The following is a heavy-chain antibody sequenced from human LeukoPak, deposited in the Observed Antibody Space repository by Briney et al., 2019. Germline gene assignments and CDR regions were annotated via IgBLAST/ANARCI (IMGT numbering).Heavy chain of an antibody. J-gene: IGHJ4*02. D-gene: IGHD3-3*01. Sequence: ASVKVSCKASGYTFTSYDINWVRQATGQGLEWMGWMNPNSGNTGYAQKFQGRVTITADKSTSTAYMELSSLRSEDTAVYYCARARKDYDFWSGYSPFDYWGQGTLVTVSS. CDR2: MNPNSGNT. V-gene: IGHV1-8*01. CDR3: ARARKDYDFWSGYSPFDY. CDR1: GYTFTSYD.